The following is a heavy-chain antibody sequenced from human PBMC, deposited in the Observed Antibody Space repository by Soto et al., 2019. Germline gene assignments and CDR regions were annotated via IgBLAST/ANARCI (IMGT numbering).Heavy chain of an antibody. J-gene: IGHJ4*02. Sequence: QVQLQESGPGLVKPSETLSLTCTVSGGSISTYYWTWIRQPPGKGLEWIGFIFYSGSTSYNPALKSRVTISIDTSENQFSLKLNSVTAADTAVYYCASMIGDPVLSFDSWGQGTRVAVSS. CDR2: IFYSGST. V-gene: IGHV4-59*01. CDR3: ASMIGDPVLSFDS. D-gene: IGHD3-10*02. CDR1: GGSISTYY.